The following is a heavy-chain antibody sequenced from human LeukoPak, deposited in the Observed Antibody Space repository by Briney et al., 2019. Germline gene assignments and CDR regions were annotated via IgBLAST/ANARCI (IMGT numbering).Heavy chain of an antibody. D-gene: IGHD3-10*01. CDR2: VSYSGGT. CDR3: ARTLRGLYYGSASLDY. J-gene: IGHJ4*02. CDR1: GGSISSSNW. V-gene: IGHV4-4*02. Sequence: PSGTLSLTCAVSGGSISSSNWWSWVRQPPGKGLEWIGDVSYSGGTTYSPSLKSRVTILLDTSKKEFSLNLSSVTAADTAVYYCARTLRGLYYGSASLDYWGQGTLVTVSS.